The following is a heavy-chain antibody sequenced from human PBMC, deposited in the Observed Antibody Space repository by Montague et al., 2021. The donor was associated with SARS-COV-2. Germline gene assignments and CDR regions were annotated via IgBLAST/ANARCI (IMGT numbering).Heavy chain of an antibody. V-gene: IGHV4-39*06. CDR2: IYYSGST. CDR3: AREGGWLSRGSYYFDY. D-gene: IGHD3-22*01. J-gene: IGHJ4*02. Sequence: SETLSLTCTVSGGSISSSSYYWGWIRQPPGKGLEWIGSIYYSGSTYYXXXLKSRVTISVDTSKNQFALKLSSVTAAATAVYYCAREGGWLSRGSYYFDYWGRGTLVTVSS. CDR1: GGSISSSSYY.